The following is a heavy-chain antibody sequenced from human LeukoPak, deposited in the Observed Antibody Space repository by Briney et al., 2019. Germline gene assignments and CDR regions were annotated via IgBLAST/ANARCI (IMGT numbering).Heavy chain of an antibody. J-gene: IGHJ3*01. CDR2: ISYDGSRQ. Sequence: PGGSLRLSCAASGFTFTYYAMHWVRQAPGKGLELVALISYDGSRQYYTDSVKGRFIISRDDSKNTVYLQMNSLGVDDTALYHCARGPDPVVRGPRRAFDLWGQGTMVTVSS. D-gene: IGHD3-10*01. V-gene: IGHV3-30-3*01. CDR3: ARGPDPVVRGPRRAFDL. CDR1: GFTFTYYA.